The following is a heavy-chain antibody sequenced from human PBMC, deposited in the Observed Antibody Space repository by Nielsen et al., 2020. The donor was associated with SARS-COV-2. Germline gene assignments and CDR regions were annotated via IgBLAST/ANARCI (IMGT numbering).Heavy chain of an antibody. V-gene: IGHV3-11*05. J-gene: IGHJ4*02. D-gene: IGHD5-24*01. CDR3: AREGRKLPLDY. CDR2: ISSIGYT. Sequence: GESLKIYCAASGFTFSDYYMSWIRQAPGKGLEWVSYISSIGYTNYVDSVKGRFTISRDNAKNSLYLQMNSLRAEDTAVYYCAREGRKLPLDYWGQGTLVTVSS. CDR1: GFTFSDYY.